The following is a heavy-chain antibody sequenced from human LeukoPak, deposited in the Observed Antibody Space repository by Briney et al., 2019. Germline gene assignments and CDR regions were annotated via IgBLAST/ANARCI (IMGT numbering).Heavy chain of an antibody. V-gene: IGHV3-53*01. Sequence: GGSLRLSCAASGFTVSSNYMSWVRQAPGKGLEWVSVIYSGGSTYYADSVKGRFTISRDNSKNTLYLQMNSLRAEDTAVYYCARGSEWQQQLTGPPRGHYFYYMDVWGKGTTVTISS. D-gene: IGHD6-13*01. CDR1: GFTVSSNY. CDR2: IYSGGST. CDR3: ARGSEWQQQLTGPPRGHYFYYMDV. J-gene: IGHJ6*03.